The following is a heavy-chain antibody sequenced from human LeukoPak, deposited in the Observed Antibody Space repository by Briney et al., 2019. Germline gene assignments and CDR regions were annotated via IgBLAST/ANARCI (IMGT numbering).Heavy chain of an antibody. J-gene: IGHJ3*02. CDR1: GGTFSSYA. D-gene: IGHD3-10*01. CDR2: IIPIFGTA. Sequence: GASVKVSCKASGGTFSSYAISWVRQAPGQGLEWMGGIIPIFGTASYAQKFQGRVTITADESTSTAYMELSSLRSEDTAVYYCARDIEVGQYDAFDIWGQGTMVTVSS. CDR3: ARDIEVGQYDAFDI. V-gene: IGHV1-69*13.